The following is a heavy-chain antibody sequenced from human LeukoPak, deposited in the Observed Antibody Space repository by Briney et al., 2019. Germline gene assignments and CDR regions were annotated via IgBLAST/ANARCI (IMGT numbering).Heavy chain of an antibody. D-gene: IGHD3-10*01. J-gene: IGHJ4*02. V-gene: IGHV3-30*18. Sequence: GRSLRLSCTVSGFTFSSFGMHWVRQAPGKGLEWVAVISFGGSNKYYADSVKGRFTISRDNSKNTLYLQMNSLGVEDTAVYYCAKRSKNYFEYWGQGTLVTVSS. CDR3: AKRSKNYFEY. CDR2: ISFGGSNK. CDR1: GFTFSSFG.